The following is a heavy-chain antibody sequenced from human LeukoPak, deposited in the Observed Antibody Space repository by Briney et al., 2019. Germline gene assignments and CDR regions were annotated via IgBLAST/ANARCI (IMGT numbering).Heavy chain of an antibody. CDR3: ARQYSGTYYRSFDY. D-gene: IGHD3-10*01. Sequence: GESLQISCKGSGYIFTNYWIGWGRQLPGKGLEWMGVIYPGDSDTRYSPSFQGQVTISADKSISTAYLQWSSLKASDTATYYCARQYSGTYYRSFDYWGQGTLVTVSS. V-gene: IGHV5-51*01. J-gene: IGHJ4*02. CDR1: GYIFTNYW. CDR2: IYPGDSDT.